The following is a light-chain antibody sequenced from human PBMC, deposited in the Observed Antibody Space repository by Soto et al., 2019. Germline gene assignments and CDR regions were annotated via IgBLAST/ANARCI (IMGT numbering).Light chain of an antibody. Sequence: EIVLTQSPGTLSLSPGERATLSCRASQSVSSSYLAWYQQKPGQAPRLLIYGASSRATGIPDRFSGSGSGTDFTLTIIRLEPEDFAAYYCQQYGSSSPITFGQGTRLEIK. CDR2: GAS. CDR3: QQYGSSSPIT. CDR1: QSVSSSY. J-gene: IGKJ5*01. V-gene: IGKV3-20*01.